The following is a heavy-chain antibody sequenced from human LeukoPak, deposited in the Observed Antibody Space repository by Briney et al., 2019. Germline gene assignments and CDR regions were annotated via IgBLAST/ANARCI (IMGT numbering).Heavy chain of an antibody. CDR3: ARDPSVVYDAFDI. D-gene: IGHD2-8*02. V-gene: IGHV4-39*02. CDR2: IYYSGST. CDR1: GGSISSSSYY. Sequence: PSETLSLTCTVSGGSISSSSYYWGWIRQPPGKGLEWIGSIYYSGSTCYNPSLKSRVTISVDTSKNQFSLKLSSVTAADTAVYYCARDPSVVYDAFDIWGQGTMVTVSS. J-gene: IGHJ3*02.